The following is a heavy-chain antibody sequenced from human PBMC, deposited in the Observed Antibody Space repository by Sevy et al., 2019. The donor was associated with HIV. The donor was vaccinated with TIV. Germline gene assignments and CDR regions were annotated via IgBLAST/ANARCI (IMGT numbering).Heavy chain of an antibody. CDR2: IKEDGSGK. J-gene: IGHJ4*02. CDR3: ARVVGYYSNYPFDD. CDR1: GFTFSSSW. D-gene: IGHD4-4*01. V-gene: IGHV3-7*01. Sequence: GGSLRLSCEASGFTFSSSWMSWVRQAPGKGLEWVANIKEDGSGKFYVDSVKGPFTISRDNTKNSLYLQMNSLRAEDTAVYYCARVVGYYSNYPFDDWGQGTLVTVSS.